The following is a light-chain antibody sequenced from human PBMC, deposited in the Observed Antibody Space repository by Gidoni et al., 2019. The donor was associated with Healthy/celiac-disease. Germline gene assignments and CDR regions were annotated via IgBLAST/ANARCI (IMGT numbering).Light chain of an antibody. CDR2: AAS. J-gene: IGKJ3*01. Sequence: DIQMTQSPSSLSASVGDRVTITCRASQSISSYLNWYQQKPGKAPKLLIYAASSLQSGVPSRFSGSGSGTDFTLTISSLQPEDSATYYCQQSYSTLLFTFGPGTKVDIK. CDR1: QSISSY. CDR3: QQSYSTLLFT. V-gene: IGKV1-39*01.